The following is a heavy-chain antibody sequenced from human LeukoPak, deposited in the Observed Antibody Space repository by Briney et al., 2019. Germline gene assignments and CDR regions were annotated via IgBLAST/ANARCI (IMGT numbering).Heavy chain of an antibody. J-gene: IGHJ4*02. Sequence: PGGSLRLSCAASEFTFSTYAMSWVRQAPGKGLEWVSAFSGSGGNTYYADSVKGRFTISRDNSKNTLYLQMNSLRAEDTAVYYCAKSGLIRFDYWGEGTLVTVS. D-gene: IGHD2-15*01. V-gene: IGHV3-23*01. CDR2: FSGSGGNT. CDR3: AKSGLIRFDY. CDR1: EFTFSTYA.